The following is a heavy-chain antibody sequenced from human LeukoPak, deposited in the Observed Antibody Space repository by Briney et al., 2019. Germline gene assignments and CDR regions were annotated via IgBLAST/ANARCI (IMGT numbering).Heavy chain of an antibody. Sequence: GGSLRLSCAASGFTFSSYAMGWVRQAPGKGLEWVSAISGSGGSTYYADSVKGRFTISRDNSKNTLYLQMNSLSAEDTAVYYCAKDAGRITMIVVGTVFDYWGQGTLVTVSS. CDR1: GFTFSSYA. CDR2: ISGSGGST. J-gene: IGHJ4*02. CDR3: AKDAGRITMIVVGTVFDY. V-gene: IGHV3-23*01. D-gene: IGHD3-22*01.